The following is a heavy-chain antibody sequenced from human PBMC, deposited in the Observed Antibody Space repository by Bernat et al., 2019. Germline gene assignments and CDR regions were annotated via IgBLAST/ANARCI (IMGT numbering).Heavy chain of an antibody. CDR3: AGETGTTPDY. Sequence: QVQLQESGPGLVKPSETLSLTCTVSGGSISSYYWSWIRQPPGKGLEWIGYIYYSGSTNYNPSLKSRVTISVDTSKNQFSLKLSSVTAADTAVYYCAGETGTTPDYWGQGTLVTVSS. V-gene: IGHV4-59*01. CDR1: GGSISSYY. D-gene: IGHD1-1*01. J-gene: IGHJ4*02. CDR2: IYYSGST.